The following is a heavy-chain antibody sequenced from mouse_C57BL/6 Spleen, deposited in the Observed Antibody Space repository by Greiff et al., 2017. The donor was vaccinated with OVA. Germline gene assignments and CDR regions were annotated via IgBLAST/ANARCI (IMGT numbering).Heavy chain of an antibody. CDR3: ARPNVVIIEEDYAMAY. CDR1: GYTFTSYW. Sequence: VQLQQPGAELVKPGASVKLSCKASGYTFTSYWMHWVKQRPGQGLEWIGMIHPNSGSTNYNEKFKSKATLTVDKSSSTAYMQLSSLTSEDSAVYYCARPNVVIIEEDYAMAYWGQGTSVTVSS. V-gene: IGHV1-64*01. J-gene: IGHJ4*01. D-gene: IGHD4-1*01. CDR2: IHPNSGST.